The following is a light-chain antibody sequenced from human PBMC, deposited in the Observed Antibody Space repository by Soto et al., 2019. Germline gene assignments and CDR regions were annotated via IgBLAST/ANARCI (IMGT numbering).Light chain of an antibody. J-gene: IGLJ1*01. CDR3: SSFTSSSTPYV. V-gene: IGLV2-14*03. CDR1: SSDIGNYNC. CDR2: DVT. Sequence: QSALTQPASVSGSPGQSITISCTGTSSDIGNYNCVSWYQQHPGKAPKLMIYDVTNRPSGVSNRFSGSKSGNTASLTISGLQTEDEADYYCSSFTSSSTPYVFGTGTKVTVL.